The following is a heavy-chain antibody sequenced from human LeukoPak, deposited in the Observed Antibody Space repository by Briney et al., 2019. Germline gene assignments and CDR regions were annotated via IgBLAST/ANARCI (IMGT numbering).Heavy chain of an antibody. Sequence: SQTLSLTCAVSGGSISSGGYSWSWIRQPPGKGLEWIGYIYHSGSTYYNPSLKSRVTISVDRSKNQFSLKLSSVTAADTAVYYCARVGSGRFRFDYWGQGTLVTVSS. CDR3: ARVGSGRFRFDY. J-gene: IGHJ4*02. D-gene: IGHD6-19*01. V-gene: IGHV4-30-2*01. CDR2: IYHSGST. CDR1: GGSISSGGYS.